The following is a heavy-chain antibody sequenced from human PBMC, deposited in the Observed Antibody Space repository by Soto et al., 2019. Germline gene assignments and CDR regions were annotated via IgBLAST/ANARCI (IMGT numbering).Heavy chain of an antibody. D-gene: IGHD6-19*01. CDR2: IYSGGST. J-gene: IGHJ6*02. CDR3: ARVNQWLSYYYYYGMDV. Sequence: GGSLRLSCAASGLTVSSNYMSWVRQAPGKGLEWVSVIYSGGSTYYADSVKGRFTISRDNSKNTLYLQMNSLRAEDTAVYYCARVNQWLSYYYYYGMDVWGQGTTVTVSS. CDR1: GLTVSSNY. V-gene: IGHV3-53*01.